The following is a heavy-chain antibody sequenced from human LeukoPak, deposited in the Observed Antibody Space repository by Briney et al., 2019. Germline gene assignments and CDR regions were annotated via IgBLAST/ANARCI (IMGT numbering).Heavy chain of an antibody. V-gene: IGHV4-59*01. CDR2: IYYSEST. CDR1: GGSINSGY. J-gene: IGHJ3*02. CDR3: AGRLWRRDGYNLSAFDI. Sequence: PSEALSLTCSVSGGSINSGYWSWIRQPPGKGLEWIGYIYYSESTNYNPSLKSRVTISVDTSKNQFSLKLSSVTAADTAVYYCAGRLWRRDGYNLSAFDIWGQGTMVTVSP. D-gene: IGHD5-24*01.